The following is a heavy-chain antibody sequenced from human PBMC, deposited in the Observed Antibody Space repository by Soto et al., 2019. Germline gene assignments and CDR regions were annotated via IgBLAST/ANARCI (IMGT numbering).Heavy chain of an antibody. CDR2: IIPILGIA. CDR3: ASDIAVAGRRGG. Sequence: QVQLVQSGAEVKKPGSSVKVSCKASGGTFSSYTISWVRQAPGQGLEWMGRIIPILGIANYAQKFQGRVTVXAVXPRSTAYMELSSPRSGDTAVYSCASDIAVAGRRGGWGQGTLVTVSS. V-gene: IGHV1-69*02. D-gene: IGHD6-19*01. CDR1: GGTFSSYT. J-gene: IGHJ4*02.